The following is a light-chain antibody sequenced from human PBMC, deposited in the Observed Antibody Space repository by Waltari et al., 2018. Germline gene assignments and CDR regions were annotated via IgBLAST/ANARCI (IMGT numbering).Light chain of an antibody. Sequence: ETVVTQSPATLSVSPGERATLSCKTSQSIGSRLAWYQQKPGQAPRLLIYGASVRAIGIPARFSGSGSEKEFTLTIRSLQSEDFAVYYGQQYNNWPPGTFGQGTKVEI. CDR3: QQYNNWPPGT. CDR2: GAS. V-gene: IGKV3-15*01. J-gene: IGKJ1*01. CDR1: QSIGSR.